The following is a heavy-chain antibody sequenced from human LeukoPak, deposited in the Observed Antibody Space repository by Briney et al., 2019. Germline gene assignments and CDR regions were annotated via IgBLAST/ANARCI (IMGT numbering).Heavy chain of an antibody. J-gene: IGHJ4*02. CDR2: INGDGSTT. V-gene: IGHV3-74*01. Sequence: GGSLRLSCTASGLTFSSYWMYWVRQAPGKGLVWVSHINGDGSTTIYADSVKGRFTISRDNAKNSLYLQMNSLRVEDTAVYFCVRLPRAGDWGQGTLVTVSS. CDR1: GLTFSSYW. CDR3: VRLPRAGD.